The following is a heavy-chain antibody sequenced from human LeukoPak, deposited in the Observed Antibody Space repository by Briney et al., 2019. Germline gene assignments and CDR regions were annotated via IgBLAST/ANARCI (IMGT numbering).Heavy chain of an antibody. D-gene: IGHD3-22*01. CDR3: ARGDYDSSGWDY. V-gene: IGHV4-61*02. CDR2: IYTSGST. Sequence: SETLSLTCTVSGGSISSGSYYWSWIRQPAGKGLEWIGRIYTSGSTNYNPSLKSRVTISVDTSKNQFSLKLSSVTAADTAVYYCARGDYDSSGWDYWGQGTLVTVSS. CDR1: GGSISSGSYY. J-gene: IGHJ4*02.